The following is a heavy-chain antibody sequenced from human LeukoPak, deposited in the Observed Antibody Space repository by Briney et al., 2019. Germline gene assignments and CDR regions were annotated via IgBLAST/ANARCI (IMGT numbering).Heavy chain of an antibody. CDR2: IRYDGSNK. Sequence: GGSLRLSCAASGFTFSSYSMNWVRQAPGKGLEWVAVIRYDGSNKYYADSVKGRFTISRDNSKNTLYLQMNSLRAEDTAVYYCARGLPDKYYYYYYGMDVWGQGTTVTVSS. V-gene: IGHV3-33*08. J-gene: IGHJ6*02. CDR3: ARGLPDKYYYYYYGMDV. CDR1: GFTFSSYS.